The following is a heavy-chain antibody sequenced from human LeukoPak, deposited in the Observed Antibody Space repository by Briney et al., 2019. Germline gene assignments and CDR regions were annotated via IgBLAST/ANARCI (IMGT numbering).Heavy chain of an antibody. CDR3: ARDRLRGYSYGQGY. D-gene: IGHD5-18*01. CDR2: IYSGGSTI. J-gene: IGHJ4*02. CDR1: GLTVSSNC. V-gene: IGHV3-11*04. Sequence: GGSLRLSCAASGLTVSSNCMSWVRQAPGKGLEWVSFIYSGGSTIYYADSVKGRFTISRDNAKNSLYLQMNSLRAEDTAVYYCARDRLRGYSYGQGYWGQGTLVTVSS.